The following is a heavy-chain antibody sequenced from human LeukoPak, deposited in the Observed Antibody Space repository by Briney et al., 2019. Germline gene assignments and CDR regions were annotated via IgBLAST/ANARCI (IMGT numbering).Heavy chain of an antibody. J-gene: IGHJ4*02. D-gene: IGHD1-26*01. CDR2: ISSSSNYL. CDR3: ARVSYRTSSVDY. CDR1: GFTFSSYA. Sequence: GGSLRLSCAASGFTFSSYAMSWVRQAPGKGLEWVSSISSSSNYLYYADSVKGRFTISRDNAKNSLYLQMNSLRAEDTAVYYCARVSYRTSSVDYWGQGTLVTVSS. V-gene: IGHV3-21*01.